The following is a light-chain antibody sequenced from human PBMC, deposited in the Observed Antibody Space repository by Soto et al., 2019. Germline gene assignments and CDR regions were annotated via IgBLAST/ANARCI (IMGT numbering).Light chain of an antibody. CDR1: GGSIASNY. CDR2: DDD. J-gene: IGLJ3*02. CDR3: QSFDSSDQV. V-gene: IGLV6-57*01. Sequence: NFMLTQPQSVSESPGKTVTISCTRSGGSIASNYVQWYQQRPGRSPTTLIYDDDQRPSGVPDRFSGSIDSSSNSASLTISGLKTEDEATYSCQSFDSSDQVFGGGTKVTVL.